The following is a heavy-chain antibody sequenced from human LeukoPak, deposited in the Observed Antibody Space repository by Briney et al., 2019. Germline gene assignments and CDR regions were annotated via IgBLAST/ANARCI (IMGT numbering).Heavy chain of an antibody. V-gene: IGHV3-53*04. D-gene: IGHD5-18*01. CDR3: ARVAPGYTYAYGAPYYFDN. CDR1: EFTFSNSA. Sequence: GGSLRLSCAASEFTFSNSAMTWVRQAPGKGLEWVSVIYSGGITYYADSVKGRFTISRHDSKNTVYLQMNSLRAEDTALYYCARVAPGYTYAYGAPYYFDNWGQGTLVTVSS. CDR2: IYSGGIT. J-gene: IGHJ4*02.